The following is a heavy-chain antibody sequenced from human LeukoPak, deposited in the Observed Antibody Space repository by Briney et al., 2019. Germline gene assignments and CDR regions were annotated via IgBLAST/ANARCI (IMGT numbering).Heavy chain of an antibody. V-gene: IGHV3-21*01. J-gene: IGHJ4*02. CDR1: GFTFSYYS. D-gene: IGHD6-19*01. CDR2: FSSGSSYI. Sequence: GGSLRLSCAASGFTFSYYSMNWVRQAPGKGLEWVSSFSSGSSYIYYADSVKGRFTISRDNAKNSLCLQMNSLRAEDTAVYYCARDQGSDWSLPFDYWGQGTLVTVSS. CDR3: ARDQGSDWSLPFDY.